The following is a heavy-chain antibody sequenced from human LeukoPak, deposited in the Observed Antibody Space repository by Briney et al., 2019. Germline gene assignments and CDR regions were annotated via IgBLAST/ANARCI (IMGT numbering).Heavy chain of an antibody. J-gene: IGHJ4*02. D-gene: IGHD2/OR15-2a*01. Sequence: TLSLTCTVSGGSISSGSYYWSWIRQPAGKGLEWIGRIYTSGSTNYNPSLKSRVTMSLDTSKSQLSLILRSVTAADTAVYYCARVRNSGTEVFDYWGQGTLVTVSS. V-gene: IGHV4-61*02. CDR1: GGSISSGSYY. CDR2: IYTSGST. CDR3: ARVRNSGTEVFDY.